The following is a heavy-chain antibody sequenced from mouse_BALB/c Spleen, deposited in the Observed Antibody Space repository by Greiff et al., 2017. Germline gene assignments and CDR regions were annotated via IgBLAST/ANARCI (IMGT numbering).Heavy chain of an antibody. D-gene: IGHD1-1*01. CDR1: GFNIKDTY. J-gene: IGHJ1*01. Sequence: VQLQQSGAELVKPGASVKLSCTASGFNIKDTYMHWVKQRPEQGREWIGRIDPANGNTKYDPKFQGKATITADTSSNTAYLQLSSLTSEDTAVYYCARDGSSYGYFDVWGAGTTVTVSS. V-gene: IGHV14-3*02. CDR2: IDPANGNT. CDR3: ARDGSSYGYFDV.